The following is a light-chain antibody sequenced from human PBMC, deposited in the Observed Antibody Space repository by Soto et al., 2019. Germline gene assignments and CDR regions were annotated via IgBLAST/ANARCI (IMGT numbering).Light chain of an antibody. J-gene: IGKJ2*01. V-gene: IGKV1-5*03. CDR1: QSVSFW. CDR3: QQYNTFPPYT. Sequence: IQMTQSPSTLSASVGDRVTITCRASQSVSFWLAWYQQKPGKAPNLPIYKASNLQSGVPSRFSGSGSGTEFTLTISSLQPDDFGTYYCQQYNTFPPYTFGQGTKVDIK. CDR2: KAS.